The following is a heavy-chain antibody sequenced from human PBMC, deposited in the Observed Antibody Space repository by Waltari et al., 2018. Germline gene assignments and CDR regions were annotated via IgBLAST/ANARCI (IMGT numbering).Heavy chain of an antibody. CDR3: ARTSRAIDYYFDY. V-gene: IGHV4-59*11. D-gene: IGHD3-10*01. Sequence: QVQLQESGPGLVKPSETLSLTCTVSDGSMTGHYWSWLRKPPGKGLEWIGYIYYSGNTNYNPSLKSRVTISVYTSKTQFSLKLNSVTAADTALYYCARTSRAIDYYFDYWGQGTLVTVSS. CDR1: DGSMTGHY. CDR2: IYYSGNT. J-gene: IGHJ4*01.